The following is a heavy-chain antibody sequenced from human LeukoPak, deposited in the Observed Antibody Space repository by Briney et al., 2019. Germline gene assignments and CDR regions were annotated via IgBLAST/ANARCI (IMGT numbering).Heavy chain of an antibody. CDR2: INPNSGST. J-gene: IGHJ3*01. CDR1: GYTFTGYY. V-gene: IGHV1-2*02. CDR3: GRDRWERSPGFIDG. Sequence: ASLRVSCKASGYTFTGYYMHWVRQAPGQGLEWVAWINPNSGSTNYAQKLQRRDTMTRDKSITTAYMEMSRLRSDDTTVCYCGRDRWERSPGFIDGWGQGTMVTVSS. D-gene: IGHD1-26*01.